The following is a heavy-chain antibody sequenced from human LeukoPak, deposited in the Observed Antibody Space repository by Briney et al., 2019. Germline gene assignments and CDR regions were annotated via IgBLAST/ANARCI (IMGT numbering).Heavy chain of an antibody. CDR3: ARGCRVVPGVHNVGMTSYYNGMDV. D-gene: IGHD2-2*01. CDR2: INPSGVDT. Sequence: GASVKVSCKPSGYTFTSYYMHWGRQAPGQGLEWMGIINPSGVDTSYAQKFQGRVTTTREPSTSTVYMEVVSLRPEDTAVYYCARGCRVVPGVHNVGMTSYYNGMDVWGHGTTVTVSS. CDR1: GYTFTSYY. J-gene: IGHJ6*02. V-gene: IGHV1-46*01.